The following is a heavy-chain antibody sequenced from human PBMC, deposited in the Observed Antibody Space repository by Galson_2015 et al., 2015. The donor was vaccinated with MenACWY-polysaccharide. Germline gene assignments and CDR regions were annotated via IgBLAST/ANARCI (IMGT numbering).Heavy chain of an antibody. V-gene: IGHV3-21*01. D-gene: IGHD3-22*01. CDR3: ASLLSGNSPRDY. CDR2: ISSSSSYI. CDR1: GFTFSPYW. J-gene: IGHJ4*02. Sequence: SLRLSCAASGFTFSPYWMSWVRQAPGKGLEWVSSISSSSSYIYYADSVKGRFTISRDNAKNSLYLQMNSLRAEDTAVYYCASLLSGNSPRDYWGQGTLVTVSS.